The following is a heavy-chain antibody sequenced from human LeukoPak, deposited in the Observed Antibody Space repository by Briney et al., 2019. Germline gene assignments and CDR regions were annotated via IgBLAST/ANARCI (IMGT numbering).Heavy chain of an antibody. CDR2: VSADGRTQ. D-gene: IGHD5-24*01. V-gene: IGHV3-30*03. CDR3: AREFGHNRWYFDY. J-gene: IGHJ4*02. CDR1: GFTFRTYS. Sequence: GGSLRLSCAASGFTFRTYSVHWVRQAPGRGLEWVTVVSADGRTQLYSDSVKGRFTVSRDNSLNTLHLQMNSLKTEDTAVYYCAREFGHNRWYFDYWGQGALVTVSS.